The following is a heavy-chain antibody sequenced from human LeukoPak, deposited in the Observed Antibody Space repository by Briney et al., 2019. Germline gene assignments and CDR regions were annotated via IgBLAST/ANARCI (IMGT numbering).Heavy chain of an antibody. V-gene: IGHV3-23*01. Sequence: PGGSLRLSCAASVFTFSSYAMSWVRQAPGKGLEWVSAISGSGGSTYYADSVKGRFTISRDNSKNTLYLQMNSLRAEDTAVYYCAKDFPPIAAAGHYFDYWGQGTLVTVSS. J-gene: IGHJ4*02. CDR3: AKDFPPIAAAGHYFDY. CDR2: ISGSGGST. CDR1: VFTFSSYA. D-gene: IGHD6-13*01.